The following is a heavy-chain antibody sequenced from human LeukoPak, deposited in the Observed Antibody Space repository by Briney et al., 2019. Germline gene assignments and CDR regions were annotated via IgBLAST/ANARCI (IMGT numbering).Heavy chain of an antibody. D-gene: IGHD6-19*01. CDR3: AREQIVSSGWYGNAFDI. CDR1: GGTFSSYA. Sequence: AASVKVSCKASGGTFSSYAISWVRQAPGQGLEWMGGIIPIFGTANYAQKFQGRVTITADKSTSTAYMELSSLRSEDTAVYYCAREQIVSSGWYGNAFDIWGQGTMVTVSS. CDR2: IIPIFGTA. V-gene: IGHV1-69*06. J-gene: IGHJ3*02.